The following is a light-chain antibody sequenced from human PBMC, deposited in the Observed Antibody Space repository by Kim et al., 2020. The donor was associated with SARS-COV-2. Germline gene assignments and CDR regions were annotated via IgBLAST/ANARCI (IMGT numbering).Light chain of an antibody. J-gene: IGLJ1*01. CDR2: ENY. CDR3: AAWDDSLSVHYV. V-gene: IGLV1-47*01. Sequence: RVTISCSGSRSNFGSNYVYWYQQLPGAAPKLLIYENYQRPSGVPDRFSGSKSGTSASLAISGLRSEDEADYYCAAWDDSLSVHYVFGTGTKVTVL. CDR1: RSNFGSNY.